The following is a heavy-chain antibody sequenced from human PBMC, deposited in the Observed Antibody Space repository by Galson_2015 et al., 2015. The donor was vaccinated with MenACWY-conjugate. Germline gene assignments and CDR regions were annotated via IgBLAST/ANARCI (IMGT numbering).Heavy chain of an antibody. J-gene: IGHJ4*02. D-gene: IGHD1-26*01. CDR2: INPGGSST. CDR3: AKTRGASFYFDS. V-gene: IGHV3-74*01. CDR1: GFIFNPYW. Sequence: LRLSCSASGFIFNPYWMHWVRQAPGKGLVWVSRINPGGSSTTYADSVKDRFTISRDNAKNTLYLQMNSLRPEDTAVFYCAKTRGASFYFDSWGQGTLVTVSS.